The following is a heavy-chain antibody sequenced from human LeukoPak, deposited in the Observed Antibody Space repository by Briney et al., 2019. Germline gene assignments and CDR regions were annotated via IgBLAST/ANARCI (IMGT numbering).Heavy chain of an antibody. Sequence: PGGSLRLSCAVSGFTFSNYWMSWVRQAPGKGLEWVANIKQDGYEKYYVDSVRGRFTISRDNAKNSLFLQMNILRAEDTAAYYCARCGRSDWYFDLWGRGTLVTVSS. V-gene: IGHV3-7*04. CDR2: IKQDGYEK. CDR3: ARCGRSDWYFDL. D-gene: IGHD1-26*01. CDR1: GFTFSNYW. J-gene: IGHJ2*01.